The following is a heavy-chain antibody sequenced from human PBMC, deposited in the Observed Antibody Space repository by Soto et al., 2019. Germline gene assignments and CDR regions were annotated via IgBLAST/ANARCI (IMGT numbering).Heavy chain of an antibody. Sequence: QVQLVESGGGMVQPGRSLRLSCAASGYTFSPYTMHWVRQAPGKGLDWVAVISYDGNDKEYADSVKGRFTISRDNSKNTLYLQMNSLRAEDTAVYYCARGGGFCGGDCYKGGIDYWGQQGTLVTVSS. V-gene: IGHV3-30-3*01. CDR2: ISYDGNDK. J-gene: IGHJ4*02. CDR3: ARGGGFCGGDCYKGGIDY. CDR1: GYTFSPYT. D-gene: IGHD2-21*02.